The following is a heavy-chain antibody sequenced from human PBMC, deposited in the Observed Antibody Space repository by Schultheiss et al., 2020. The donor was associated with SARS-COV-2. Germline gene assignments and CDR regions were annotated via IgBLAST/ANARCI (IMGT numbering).Heavy chain of an antibody. CDR3: ARKAWDIVVVPAAPPLGLEGEFDY. D-gene: IGHD2-2*01. Sequence: GESLKISCAASGFTFSSYSMNWVRQAPGKGLEWVSYISSSSSTIYYADSVKGRLTISRDNAKNSLYLQMNSLRAEDTAVYYCARKAWDIVVVPAAPPLGLEGEFDYWGQGTLVTVSS. CDR1: GFTFSSYS. V-gene: IGHV3-48*04. J-gene: IGHJ4*02. CDR2: ISSSSSTI.